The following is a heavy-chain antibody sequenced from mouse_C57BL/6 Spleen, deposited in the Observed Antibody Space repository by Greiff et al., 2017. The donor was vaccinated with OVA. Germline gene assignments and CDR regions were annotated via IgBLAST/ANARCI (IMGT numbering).Heavy chain of an antibody. CDR2: IDPSDSYT. CDR3: ARPYYYGSSSYAMDY. J-gene: IGHJ4*01. CDR1: GYTFTSYW. D-gene: IGHD1-1*01. Sequence: VQLQQPGAELVKPGASVKLSCKASGYTFTSYWMPWVKQRPGQGLEWIGEIDPSDSYTNYNQKFKGKATLTVDTSSSTAYMQLSSLTSEDSAVYYSARPYYYGSSSYAMDYWGQGTSVTVSS. V-gene: IGHV1-50*01.